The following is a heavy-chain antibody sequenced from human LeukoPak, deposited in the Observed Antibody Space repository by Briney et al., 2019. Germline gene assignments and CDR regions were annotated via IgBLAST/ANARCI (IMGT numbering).Heavy chain of an antibody. J-gene: IGHJ4*02. CDR2: IIPILGIA. V-gene: IGHV1-69*04. CDR3: ARDPIAVAGTFDY. D-gene: IGHD6-19*01. Sequence: SVKVSCKASGGTFSSYAISWVRQAPGQGLEWMGRIIPILGIANYAQKFQGRVTITADKSTSTAYMELSSLRSEDTAVYYCARDPIAVAGTFDYWGQETLVTVSS. CDR1: GGTFSSYA.